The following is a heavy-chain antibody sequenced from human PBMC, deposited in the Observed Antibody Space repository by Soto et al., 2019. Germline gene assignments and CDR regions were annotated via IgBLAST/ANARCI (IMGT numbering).Heavy chain of an antibody. D-gene: IGHD6-19*01. CDR3: AKDQSGDSSGCSRAAYFPH. J-gene: IGHJ1*01. Sequence: EVQLLESGGGLVQPGGSLRLSCAASGFTFSSYAMSWVRQAPGKGLEWVSAIRGSGGSTYYADSVKGRFTISRDNSKNTLYLQMNSLRAEDTAVYYCAKDQSGDSSGCSRAAYFPHWGQGTLVTVSS. CDR2: IRGSGGST. CDR1: GFTFSSYA. V-gene: IGHV3-23*01.